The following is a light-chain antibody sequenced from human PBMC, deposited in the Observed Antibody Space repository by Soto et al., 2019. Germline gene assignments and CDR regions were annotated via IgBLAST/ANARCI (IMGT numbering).Light chain of an antibody. V-gene: IGKV1-27*01. CDR2: GAS. J-gene: IGKJ1*01. CDR3: QKYNSAPWT. CDR1: QGINNY. Sequence: DIQMTQSTSSLSASLGDRVTITCRASQGINNYLAWYQQRPGKVPKLLISGASSLHSGVPSRFNGSGSGTDFTLTISSLQPEDVATYYCQKYNSAPWTFGQGTKIEIK.